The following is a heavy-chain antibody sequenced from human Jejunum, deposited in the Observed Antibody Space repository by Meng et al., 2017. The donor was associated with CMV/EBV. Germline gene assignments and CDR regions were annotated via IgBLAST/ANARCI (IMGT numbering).Heavy chain of an antibody. Sequence: FSLYAMTWVRQAPGKGLEWVSLIYSGGSDTFYADSVKGRFTISRDNSKDMLYLQMNSLRAEDTAVYFCVKRLYCGNTTCSKGMDVWGQGTTVTVSS. V-gene: IGHV3-23*03. D-gene: IGHD2-2*01. CDR1: FSLYA. J-gene: IGHJ6*02. CDR3: VKRLYCGNTTCSKGMDV. CDR2: IYSGGSDT.